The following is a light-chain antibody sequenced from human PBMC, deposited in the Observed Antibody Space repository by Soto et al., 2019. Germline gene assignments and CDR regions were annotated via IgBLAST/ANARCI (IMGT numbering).Light chain of an antibody. Sequence: DLQMTQSPSSVSASVGDRVTLTCRASQDISSWLAWYQQKPGKAPKLLIYAASNLQSGVPSRFSGSGSGTDFALIINSLQPEDFATYYCQQTNSFPFTFGGGTKVEIK. V-gene: IGKV1-12*02. CDR2: AAS. CDR1: QDISSW. J-gene: IGKJ4*01. CDR3: QQTNSFPFT.